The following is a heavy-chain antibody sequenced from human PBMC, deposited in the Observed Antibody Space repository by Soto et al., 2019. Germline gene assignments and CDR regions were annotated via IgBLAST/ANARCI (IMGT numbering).Heavy chain of an antibody. Sequence: PGGSLRLSCAASGFSFSTYGMHWVRQAPGKGLEWVAFISNDGSNKYYADSVKGRFTISRDNSKNTLYLQMNSLRAEDTAVYYCARGPSYSDSYFDHWGQGTLVTVSS. CDR1: GFSFSTYG. V-gene: IGHV3-30*03. J-gene: IGHJ4*02. CDR2: ISNDGSNK. D-gene: IGHD4-17*01. CDR3: ARGPSYSDSYFDH.